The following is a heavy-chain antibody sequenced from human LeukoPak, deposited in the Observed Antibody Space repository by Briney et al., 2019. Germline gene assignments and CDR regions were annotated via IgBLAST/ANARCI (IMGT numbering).Heavy chain of an antibody. CDR1: GFTFSTYW. CDR2: INEDGSEK. J-gene: IGHJ4*02. CDR3: ARGKIDY. Sequence: GGSLRLSCAASGFTFSTYWMMWVRQAPGKGLEWVANINEDGSEKYYADSVEGRFTISRDNAKNSLDLQMSSLRADDTALYYCARGKIDYWGQGTLVTVSS. V-gene: IGHV3-7*01.